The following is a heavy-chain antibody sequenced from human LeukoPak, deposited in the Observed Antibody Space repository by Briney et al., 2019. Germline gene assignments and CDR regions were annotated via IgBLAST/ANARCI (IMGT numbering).Heavy chain of an antibody. J-gene: IGHJ4*02. D-gene: IGHD3-22*01. Sequence: PSETLSLTCTVSGGSISSSSHYWGWIRQPPGKELEWIGSIYYSGSTYYNPSLKSRVTISVDTSKNQFSLKLSSVTAADTAVYYCARDTSTITMMLTHPLYYFDYWGQGTLVTVSS. CDR2: IYYSGST. CDR1: GGSISSSSHY. CDR3: ARDTSTITMMLTHPLYYFDY. V-gene: IGHV4-39*07.